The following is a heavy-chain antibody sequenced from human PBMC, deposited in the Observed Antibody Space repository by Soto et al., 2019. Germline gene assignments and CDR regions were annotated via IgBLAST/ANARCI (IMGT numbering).Heavy chain of an antibody. J-gene: IGHJ4*02. D-gene: IGHD5-18*01. CDR1: GFTFSSYA. CDR2: ISGGGGNT. Sequence: GGSLRLSCAASGFTFSSYAMSWVRQAPGVGLAWVSAISGGGGNTYYADSVKGRFTISRDNSKNTLYLQMNSLRAEDTAVYYCAKTTGYSYGYKGDYFDYWGQGALVTVSS. V-gene: IGHV3-23*01. CDR3: AKTTGYSYGYKGDYFDY.